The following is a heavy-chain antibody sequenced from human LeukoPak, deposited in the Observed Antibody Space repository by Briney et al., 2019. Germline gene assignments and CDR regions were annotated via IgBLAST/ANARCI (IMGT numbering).Heavy chain of an antibody. J-gene: IGHJ5*02. CDR2: ISAYNGDT. Sequence: ASVKVSCKTSGYTFATYGISWVRQAPGQGLEWMGWISAYNGDTRYAQHLQDRVSLTTDLSTGTAFMELRSLTSDDTAHYYCARDTALIRTPGGPDSWGQGTLVTVSS. CDR1: GYTFATYG. D-gene: IGHD2-8*02. V-gene: IGHV1-18*01. CDR3: ARDTALIRTPGGPDS.